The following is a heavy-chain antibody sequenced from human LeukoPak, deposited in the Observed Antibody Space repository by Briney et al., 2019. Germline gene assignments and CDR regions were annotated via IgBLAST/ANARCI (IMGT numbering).Heavy chain of an antibody. CDR1: GYTFTSYG. V-gene: IGHV1-18*01. J-gene: IGHJ4*02. D-gene: IGHD3-16*02. Sequence: GASVKVSCTASGYTFTSYGISWVRQAPGQGLEWMGWISAYNGNTNYAQKLQGRVTMTTDTSTSTAYMELRSLRSDDTAVYCCASSTYVWGSYRYNDFDYWGQGTLVTVSS. CDR2: ISAYNGNT. CDR3: ASSTYVWGSYRYNDFDY.